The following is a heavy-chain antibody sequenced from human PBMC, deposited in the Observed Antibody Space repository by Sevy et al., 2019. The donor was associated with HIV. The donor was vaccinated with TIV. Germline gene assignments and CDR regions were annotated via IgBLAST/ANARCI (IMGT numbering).Heavy chain of an antibody. CDR2: ISDDGNNK. J-gene: IGHJ4*02. Sequence: GGSLRLSCTASGFTFSTYAMYWVRQAPGKGLEWVAVISDDGNNKDYADSVKGRFTVSRDNSKNTLYLQMYSLRAEDXXXXXXXXXXXXXXXXXYPLDYWGQGTLVTVSS. CDR3: XXXXXXXXXXXYPLDY. CDR1: GFTFSTYA. V-gene: IGHV3-30*04.